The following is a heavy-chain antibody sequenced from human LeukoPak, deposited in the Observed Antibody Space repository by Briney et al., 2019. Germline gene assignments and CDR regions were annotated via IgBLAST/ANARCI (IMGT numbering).Heavy chain of an antibody. CDR2: INSDGSWT. CDR3: VSFCETY. V-gene: IGHV3-74*01. CDR1: GNYW. Sequence: GGSLRLSCAASGNYWMHWVRQAPGKGLVWVSHINSDGSWTSYADSVKGRFTISKDNAKNTVYLQMNSLRAEDTAVYYCVSFCETYWGRGTLVTVS. D-gene: IGHD2/OR15-2a*01. J-gene: IGHJ4*02.